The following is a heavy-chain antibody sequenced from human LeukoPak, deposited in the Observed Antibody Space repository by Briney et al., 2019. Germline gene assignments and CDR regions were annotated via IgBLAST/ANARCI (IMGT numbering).Heavy chain of an antibody. CDR2: INTNTGNP. J-gene: IGHJ5*02. V-gene: IGHV7-4-1*02. Sequence: GASVKVSCKASGYTFTSYAMNWVRQAPGQGLEWMGWINTNTGNPTYAQGFTGRFVFSLDTSVSTAYLQISSLKAEDTAVYYCARDAYGLITFGGVIVWYPWGQGTLVTVSS. D-gene: IGHD3-16*02. CDR1: GYTFTSYA. CDR3: ARDAYGLITFGGVIVWYP.